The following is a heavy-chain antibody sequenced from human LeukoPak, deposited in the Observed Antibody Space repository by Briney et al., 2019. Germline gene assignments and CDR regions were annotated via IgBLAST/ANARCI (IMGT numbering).Heavy chain of an antibody. CDR1: GYTFTSYY. CDR2: INPSGGST. D-gene: IGHD6-13*01. CDR3: ARDQQRIAAAGLFDY. Sequence: ASVKVSCKASGYTFTSYYMHWVRQAPGQGLEWMGIINPSGGSTSYAQKFQGRVTMTRDTSTSTVYMELSSLRSEDTAVYYRARDQQRIAAAGLFDYWGQGTLVTVSS. V-gene: IGHV1-46*01. J-gene: IGHJ4*02.